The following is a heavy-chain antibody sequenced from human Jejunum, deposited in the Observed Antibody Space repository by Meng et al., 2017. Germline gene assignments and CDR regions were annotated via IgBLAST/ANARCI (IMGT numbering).Heavy chain of an antibody. CDR1: GFTFSSHT. Sequence: VHLGVAVVVSFQPGWSLSLSCDASGFTFSSHTMSLVRQAPGKGLELVSSISSGTGYIYYAVSMRGRFTISRDNAKNSLYLHMVSLRAEDAAVYFCAIAEMETRFDSWGLGTLVTVSS. J-gene: IGHJ4*02. CDR2: ISSGTGYI. D-gene: IGHD2-8*01. CDR3: AIAEMETRFDS. V-gene: IGHV3-21*01.